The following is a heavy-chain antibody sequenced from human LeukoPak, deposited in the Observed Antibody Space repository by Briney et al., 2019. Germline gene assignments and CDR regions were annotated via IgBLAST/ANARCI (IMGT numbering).Heavy chain of an antibody. J-gene: IGHJ4*02. V-gene: IGHV3-30*18. CDR2: ISHDGSNE. D-gene: IGHD3-10*01. CDR1: GFTFSSYG. Sequence: PGGSLRLSCAASGFTFSSYGMHWVRQAPGKGLEWVAVISHDGSNEYYADSVEGRFTISRANSKNTLYLQTNSLRPEDTAVYYCAKEGYYGSGSFPDYWGQGTLVTVSS. CDR3: AKEGYYGSGSFPDY.